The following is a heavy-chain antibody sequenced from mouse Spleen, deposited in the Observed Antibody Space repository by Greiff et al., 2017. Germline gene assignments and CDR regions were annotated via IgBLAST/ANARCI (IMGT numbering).Heavy chain of an antibody. D-gene: IGHD4-1*01. CDR2: INPSNGGT. CDR3: ARKTGTRWYFDV. J-gene: IGHJ1*03. V-gene: IGHV1-53*01. CDR1: GYTFTSYW. Sequence: QPGTELVKPGASVKLSCKASGYTFTSYWMHWVKQRPGQGLEWIGNINPSNGGTNYNEKFKSKATLTVDKSSSTAYMQLSSLTSEDSAVYYCARKTGTRWYFDVWGTGTTVTVSS.